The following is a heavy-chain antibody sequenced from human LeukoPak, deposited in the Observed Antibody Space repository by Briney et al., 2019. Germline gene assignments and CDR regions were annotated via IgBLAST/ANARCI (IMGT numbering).Heavy chain of an antibody. V-gene: IGHV1-2*06. CDR3: AREGYSSSPFQH. Sequence: ASVKVSCKASGYTFTGYYMHWVRQAPGQGLEWMGRINPNSGGTNYAQKFQGRVTMTRDTSISTAYMELNRLRSDDTAVYYCAREGYSSSPFQHWGQGTLVTVSS. CDR2: INPNSGGT. CDR1: GYTFTGYY. J-gene: IGHJ1*01. D-gene: IGHD6-13*01.